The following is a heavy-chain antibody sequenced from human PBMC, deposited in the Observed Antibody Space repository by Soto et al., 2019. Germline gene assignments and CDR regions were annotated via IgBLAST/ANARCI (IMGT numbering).Heavy chain of an antibody. CDR3: ARGGYGLSYYYYGMDV. CDR2: ISAYNGNT. Sequence: ASVKVSCKASGYTFTSYGISWVRQAPGQGLEWKGWISAYNGNTNYAQKLQGRVTMTTDTSTSTAYMELRSLRSDDTAVYYCARGGYGLSYYYYGMDVWGQGTTVTVSS. V-gene: IGHV1-18*04. D-gene: IGHD5-18*01. CDR1: GYTFTSYG. J-gene: IGHJ6*02.